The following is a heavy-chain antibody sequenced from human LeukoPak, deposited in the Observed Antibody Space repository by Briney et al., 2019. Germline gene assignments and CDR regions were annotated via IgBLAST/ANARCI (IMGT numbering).Heavy chain of an antibody. J-gene: IGHJ4*02. V-gene: IGHV1-69*13. CDR1: GGTFSSYA. CDR3: ASRTTRFGKGPWGPGDY. D-gene: IGHD1-14*01. Sequence: ASVKVSCKASGGTFSSYAISWVRQAPGQGLEWMGGIIPIFGTANYAQKFQGRVTITADESTSTAYMELSSLRSEDTAVYYCASRTTRFGKGPWGPGDYWGQGTLVTVSS. CDR2: IIPIFGTA.